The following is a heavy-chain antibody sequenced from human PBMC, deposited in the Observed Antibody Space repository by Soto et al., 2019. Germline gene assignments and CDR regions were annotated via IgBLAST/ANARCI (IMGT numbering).Heavy chain of an antibody. CDR2: IKSKTDGGTT. V-gene: IGHV3-15*07. Sequence: AGGSLRLSCAASGFTFSNAWMNWVRQAPGKGLEWVGRIKSKTDGGTTDYAAPVKGRFTISRDDSKNTLYLQMNSLKTEDTAVYYCTTGANWNYEPYFDYWGQGTLVTVSS. CDR1: GFTFSNAW. CDR3: TTGANWNYEPYFDY. D-gene: IGHD1-7*01. J-gene: IGHJ4*02.